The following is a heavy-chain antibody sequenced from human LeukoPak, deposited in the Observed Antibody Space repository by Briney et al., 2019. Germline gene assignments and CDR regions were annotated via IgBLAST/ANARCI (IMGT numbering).Heavy chain of an antibody. CDR1: GFTFGDYA. Sequence: PGGSLRLSCTASGFTFGDYAMSWFRQAPGKGLEWVGFIRSKAYGGTTGYAASVKGRFTISRDDSKSIAYLQMNSLKTEDTAAYYCTRGIVATIFYFDYWGQGTLVTVSS. CDR3: TRGIVATIFYFDY. V-gene: IGHV3-49*03. CDR2: IRSKAYGGTT. J-gene: IGHJ4*02. D-gene: IGHD5-12*01.